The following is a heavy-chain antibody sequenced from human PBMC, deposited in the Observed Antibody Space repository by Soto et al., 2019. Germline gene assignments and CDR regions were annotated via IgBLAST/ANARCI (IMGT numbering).Heavy chain of an antibody. V-gene: IGHV3-53*01. Sequence: PGGSLRLSCAASGFSVSSKYMNWVRQAPGKGLEWVSVIYSGGTTYYADSVKGRFTISRDNSKNTLYLQMNSLRAEDTAVYYCARDRDYWNGMDVWGQGTTVTVSS. CDR3: ARDRDYWNGMDV. CDR1: GFSVSSKY. J-gene: IGHJ6*02. D-gene: IGHD1-1*01. CDR2: IYSGGTT.